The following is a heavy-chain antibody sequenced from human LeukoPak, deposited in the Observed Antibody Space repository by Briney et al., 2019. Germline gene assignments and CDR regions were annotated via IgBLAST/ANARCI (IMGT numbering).Heavy chain of an antibody. CDR2: VYYSGTT. J-gene: IGHJ5*02. V-gene: IGHV4-59*02. Sequence: SETLSLTCNVSGAYVDTFYWSWTRQSPGKGLEWLGYVYYSGTTSFNPSLKSRVTMSVDTSKNQFSLKLSSVTAADTAVYYCARERGIAAAGIHWFDPWGQGTLVTVSS. CDR3: ARERGIAAAGIHWFDP. CDR1: GAYVDTFY. D-gene: IGHD6-13*01.